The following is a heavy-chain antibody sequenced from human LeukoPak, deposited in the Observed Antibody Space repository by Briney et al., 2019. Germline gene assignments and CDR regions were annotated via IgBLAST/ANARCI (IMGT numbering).Heavy chain of an antibody. Sequence: ASVKVSCTASGYTFTSYGISWVRQAPGQGLEWMGWISAYNGNTNYAQKLQGRVTMTTDTSTSTACMELRSLRSDDTAVYYCARSGPDFWSGYKDYWGQGTLVTVSS. CDR1: GYTFTSYG. D-gene: IGHD3-3*01. V-gene: IGHV1-18*01. J-gene: IGHJ4*02. CDR2: ISAYNGNT. CDR3: ARSGPDFWSGYKDY.